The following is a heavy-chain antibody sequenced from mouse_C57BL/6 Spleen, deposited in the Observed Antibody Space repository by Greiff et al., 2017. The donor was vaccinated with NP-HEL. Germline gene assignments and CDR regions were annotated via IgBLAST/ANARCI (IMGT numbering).Heavy chain of an antibody. CDR1: GFSLTSYG. CDR3: ARSNWDGYYFDY. J-gene: IGHJ2*01. CDR2: IWSDGST. D-gene: IGHD4-1*02. Sequence: QVQLKDSGPGLVAPSQSLSITCTVSGFSLTSYGVHWVRQPPGKGLEWLVVIWSDGSTTYNSALKSRLSISKDNSKSQVFLKMNSLQTDDTAMYYCARSNWDGYYFDYWGQGTTLTVSS. V-gene: IGHV2-6*03.